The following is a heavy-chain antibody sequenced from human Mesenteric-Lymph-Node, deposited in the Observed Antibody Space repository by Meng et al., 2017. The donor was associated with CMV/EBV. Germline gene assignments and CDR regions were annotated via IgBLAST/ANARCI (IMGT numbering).Heavy chain of an antibody. V-gene: IGHV3-30*02. CDR3: AKDDLYYYDSSGYYYTSFGY. CDR1: GFTLGNYT. D-gene: IGHD3-22*01. Sequence: GGSLRPSCAASGFTLGNYTMNWVRQAPGKGLEWVAFIRYDGSNKYYADSVKGRFTISRDNSKNTLYLQMNSLRAEDTAVYYCAKDDLYYYDSSGYYYTSFGYWGQGTLVTVSS. J-gene: IGHJ4*02. CDR2: IRYDGSNK.